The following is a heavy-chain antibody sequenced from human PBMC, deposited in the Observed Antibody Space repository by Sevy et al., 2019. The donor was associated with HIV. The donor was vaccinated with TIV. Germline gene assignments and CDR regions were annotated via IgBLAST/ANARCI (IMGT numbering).Heavy chain of an antibody. CDR2: IYSSGTT. V-gene: IGHV4-61*02. Sequence: SETLSLTCTVSGGSMTSDINYWNWIRQPAGKGLEWIGRIYSSGTTNYDPSLKSRVTISIDTSKSQFSLKLSSVTAADTAVYYCARKPGYCSLNSNNCYQDALDIWGQGTMVTVSS. J-gene: IGHJ3*02. CDR1: GGSMTSDINY. CDR3: ARKPGYCSLNSNNCYQDALDI. D-gene: IGHD2-2*01.